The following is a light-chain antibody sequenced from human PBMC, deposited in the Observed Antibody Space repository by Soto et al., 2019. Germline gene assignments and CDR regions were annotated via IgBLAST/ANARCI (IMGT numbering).Light chain of an antibody. CDR2: DVS. J-gene: IGLJ1*01. CDR3: SSYTSSSTLSYV. Sequence: HSVLTQPASVSGSPGQSSTISCTGTSSDVGGYNYVSWYQQHPGKAPKLMIYDVSNRPSGVSNRFSGSKSGNTASLTISGLQAEDEADYYCSSYTSSSTLSYVFGTGTKVTVL. CDR1: SSDVGGYNY. V-gene: IGLV2-14*01.